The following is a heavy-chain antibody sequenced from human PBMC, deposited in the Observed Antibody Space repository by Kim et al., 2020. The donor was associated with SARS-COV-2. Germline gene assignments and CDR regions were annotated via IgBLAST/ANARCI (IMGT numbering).Heavy chain of an antibody. Sequence: GGSLRLSCAASGFTFSSYSMNWVRQAPGKGLEWVSYISSSSSTIYYADSVKGRFTISRDNAKNSLYLQMNSLRDEDTAVYYCARVVSQVVRGPYKMGYGMDVWGQGTTVTVSS. CDR1: GFTFSSYS. J-gene: IGHJ6*02. D-gene: IGHD3-10*01. CDR3: ARVVSQVVRGPYKMGYGMDV. CDR2: ISSSSSTI. V-gene: IGHV3-48*02.